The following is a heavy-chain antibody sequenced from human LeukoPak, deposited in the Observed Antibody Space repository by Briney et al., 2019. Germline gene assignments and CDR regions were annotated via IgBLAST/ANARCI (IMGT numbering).Heavy chain of an antibody. CDR2: IYYSGSS. Sequence: SETLSLTCTVSGGSISSSSYYWGWIRQPPGKGLEWIANIYYSGSSYYNPSVKSRVTISVDTSKSQFSLKLSSVTAADAAVYYCARIVWWRPAGGAFDIWGQGTMVTVSS. D-gene: IGHD2-21*02. CDR3: ARIVWWRPAGGAFDI. CDR1: GGSISSSSYY. J-gene: IGHJ3*02. V-gene: IGHV4-39*07.